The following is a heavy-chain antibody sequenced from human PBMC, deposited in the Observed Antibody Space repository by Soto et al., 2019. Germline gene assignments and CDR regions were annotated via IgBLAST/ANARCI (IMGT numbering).Heavy chain of an antibody. J-gene: IGHJ3*01. V-gene: IGHV4-30-4*01. CDR3: ARRYGPRAFDV. CDR1: GGSISNGDSY. D-gene: IGHD3-9*01. CDR2: IYYSGTT. Sequence: NPSETLSLTCTVSGGSISNGDSYWSWVRQSPGKGLEWIGYIYYSGTTYYNSSLRSRVTISVDTSRSQFSLNLHSVTAADTAVYYCARRYGPRAFDVWGQGTMVTVS.